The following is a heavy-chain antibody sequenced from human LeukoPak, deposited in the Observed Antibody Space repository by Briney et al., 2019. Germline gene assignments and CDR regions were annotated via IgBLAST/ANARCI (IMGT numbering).Heavy chain of an antibody. D-gene: IGHD1-1*01. CDR2: TSAHNDDT. CDR3: ARDWDSRNDYFDP. J-gene: IGHJ4*02. V-gene: IGHV1-18*01. Sequence: EASVKVSCKASGYTFTSYGISWVRQAPGQGLEWMGWTSAHNDDTNYAETLQGRLTMATDISTSTAYMGLTSLRSDDTAVYYCARDWDSRNDYFDPWGQGTLVIVSS. CDR1: GYTFTSYG.